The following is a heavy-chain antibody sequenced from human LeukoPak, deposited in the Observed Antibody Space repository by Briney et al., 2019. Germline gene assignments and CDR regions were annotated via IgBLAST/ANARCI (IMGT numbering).Heavy chain of an antibody. J-gene: IGHJ4*02. CDR3: TRGSYDVLTGYSTLGEY. Sequence: SETLSLTCNVSGGSISSSTYYWGWIRQPPGKGLEWIENLYYSGRTYYNPSLKSRLTISVDTSQGQFSLRLSSVTAADTGLYYCTRGSYDVLTGYSTLGEYWGQGALVTVSS. D-gene: IGHD3-9*01. V-gene: IGHV4-39*01. CDR1: GGSISSSTYY. CDR2: LYYSGRT.